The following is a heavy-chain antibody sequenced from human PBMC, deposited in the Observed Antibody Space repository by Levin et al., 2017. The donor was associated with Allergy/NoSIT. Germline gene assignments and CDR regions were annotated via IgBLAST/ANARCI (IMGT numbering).Heavy chain of an antibody. D-gene: IGHD2-15*01. Sequence: PGGSLRLSCAASGFSFNYYYMSWIRQAPGKGLEWLSHISDSGSTIYYADSLKGRFTISRDNAKNSLYLQMNSLRAEDTAVYYCARDLVGGRIFDYWGQGTLVTVSS. CDR3: ARDLVGGRIFDY. V-gene: IGHV3-11*01. CDR2: ISDSGSTI. J-gene: IGHJ4*02. CDR1: GFSFNYYY.